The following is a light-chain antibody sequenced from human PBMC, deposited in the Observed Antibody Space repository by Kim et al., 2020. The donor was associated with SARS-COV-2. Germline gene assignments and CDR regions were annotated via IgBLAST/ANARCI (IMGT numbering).Light chain of an antibody. Sequence: ELTQPPSASGTPGQRVTVSCSGSRSNIGSNPVNWFQQVPGTAPKLLIFNDNRRPSGVPERVSGSKSDTSASLAIGGLQSEDEALYFCAAWDHSLKGWVFGGGTQLTVL. CDR2: NDN. CDR1: RSNIGSNP. CDR3: AAWDHSLKGWV. J-gene: IGLJ3*02. V-gene: IGLV1-44*01.